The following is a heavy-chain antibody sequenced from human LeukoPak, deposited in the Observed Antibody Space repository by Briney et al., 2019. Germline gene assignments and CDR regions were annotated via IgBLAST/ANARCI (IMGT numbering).Heavy chain of an antibody. CDR1: GFTFSSYA. CDR3: AREDSSGWYGYYYYCMDV. J-gene: IGHJ6*03. Sequence: GGSLRLSCAASGFTFSSYAMHWVRQAPGKGLEWVAVISYDGSNKYYADSVKGRFTISRDNSKNTLYLQMNSLRAEDTAVYYCAREDSSGWYGYYYYCMDVWGKGTTVTVSS. CDR2: ISYDGSNK. V-gene: IGHV3-30*04. D-gene: IGHD6-19*01.